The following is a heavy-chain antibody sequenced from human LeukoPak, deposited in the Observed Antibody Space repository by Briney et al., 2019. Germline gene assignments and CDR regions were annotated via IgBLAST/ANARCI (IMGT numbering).Heavy chain of an antibody. V-gene: IGHV1-24*01. Sequence: ASVKVSCKVSGYTLTELSMHSVRQAPGKGLEWMGGFDPEDGETIYAQKFQGRVTMTEDTSTDTAYMELSSLRSEDTAVYYCATKGPTLALDDAFDIWGQGTMVTVSS. CDR3: ATKGPTLALDDAFDI. J-gene: IGHJ3*02. CDR2: FDPEDGET. CDR1: GYTLTELS.